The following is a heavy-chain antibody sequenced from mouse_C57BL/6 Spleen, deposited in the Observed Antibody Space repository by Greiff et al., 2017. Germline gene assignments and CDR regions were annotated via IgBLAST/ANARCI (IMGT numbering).Heavy chain of an antibody. V-gene: IGHV1-7*01. Sequence: VQLQQSGAELVKPGASVKLSCKASGYTFTSYWMHWVKQRPGKGLEWIGYINPCSGYTNYNQKFKDKATLTADKSSSTAYMQLSSLTYEYSAVYYCASMVSHYYAMDYWGQGTSVTVSS. CDR2: INPCSGYT. D-gene: IGHD2-13*01. CDR1: GYTFTSYW. J-gene: IGHJ4*01. CDR3: ASMVSHYYAMDY.